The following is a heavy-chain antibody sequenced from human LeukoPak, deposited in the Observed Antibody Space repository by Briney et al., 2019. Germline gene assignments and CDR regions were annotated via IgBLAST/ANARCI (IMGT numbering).Heavy chain of an antibody. CDR1: GYTFTSYY. D-gene: IGHD6-13*01. Sequence: ASVKVSCKASGYTFTSYYMHWVRQAPGQGLEWMGIINPSGGSTSYAQKFQGRVTMTRDMSTSTVYMELSSLRSEDTAVYYCARARVSTYSSSWWVAGWGFDIWGQGTMVTVSS. CDR2: INPSGGST. J-gene: IGHJ3*02. V-gene: IGHV1-46*01. CDR3: ARARVSTYSSSWWVAGWGFDI.